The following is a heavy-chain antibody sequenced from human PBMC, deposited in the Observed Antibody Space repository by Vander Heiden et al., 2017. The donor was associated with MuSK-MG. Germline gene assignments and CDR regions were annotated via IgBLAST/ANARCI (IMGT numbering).Heavy chain of an antibody. V-gene: IGHV1-69*01. Sequence: QVQLVQSGAEVKKPGSSVKVSCKASGGTFSSYAISWVRQAPGQGLEWMGGIIPIFGTANYAQKFQGRVTITADESTSTAYMELSSLRSEETAVYYCASSEPYDFWSGYAYYFDYWGQGTLVTVSS. CDR1: GGTFSSYA. CDR3: ASSEPYDFWSGYAYYFDY. J-gene: IGHJ4*02. D-gene: IGHD3-3*01. CDR2: IIPIFGTA.